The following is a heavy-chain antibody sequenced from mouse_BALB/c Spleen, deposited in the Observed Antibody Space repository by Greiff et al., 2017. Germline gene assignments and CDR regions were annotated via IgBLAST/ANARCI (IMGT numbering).Heavy chain of an antibody. CDR3: ATARAPY. V-gene: IGHV14-3*02. Sequence: EVQLVESGAELVKPGASVKLSCTASGFNIKDTYMHWVKQRPEQGLEWIGRIDPANGNTKYDPKFQGKATITADTSSNTAYLQLSSLTSEDTAVYYCATARAPYWGQGTTLTVSS. D-gene: IGHD3-1*01. CDR2: IDPANGNT. CDR1: GFNIKDTY. J-gene: IGHJ2*01.